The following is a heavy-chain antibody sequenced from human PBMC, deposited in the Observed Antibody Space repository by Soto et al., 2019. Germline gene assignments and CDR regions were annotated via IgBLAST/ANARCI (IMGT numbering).Heavy chain of an antibody. CDR1: GGSISSGDYY. J-gene: IGHJ4*02. Sequence: QVQLQESGPGLVKPSQTLSLTCTVSGGSISSGDYYWSWIRQPPGKGLEWIGHIYNSGSTYNNPSLKSRFTISVDTSTNQFSLNLISVTAADTAVYYCARGLSADKVDYWGQGTLVTVSS. CDR2: IYNSGST. CDR3: ARGLSADKVDY. D-gene: IGHD2-15*01. V-gene: IGHV4-30-4*01.